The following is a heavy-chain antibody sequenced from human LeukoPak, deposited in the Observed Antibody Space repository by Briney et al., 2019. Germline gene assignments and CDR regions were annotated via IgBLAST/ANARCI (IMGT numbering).Heavy chain of an antibody. V-gene: IGHV1-69*04. CDR1: GGTFSSYA. Sequence: SVKVSCKASGGTFSSYAISWVRQAPGQGLEWMGRIIPILGIANYAQKFQGRVTITADKSTSTAYMELSSLRSEDTAVYYCARVRFTYSSGSQPRDYWGQGTLVTVSS. J-gene: IGHJ4*02. CDR3: ARVRFTYSSGSQPRDY. D-gene: IGHD6-19*01. CDR2: IIPILGIA.